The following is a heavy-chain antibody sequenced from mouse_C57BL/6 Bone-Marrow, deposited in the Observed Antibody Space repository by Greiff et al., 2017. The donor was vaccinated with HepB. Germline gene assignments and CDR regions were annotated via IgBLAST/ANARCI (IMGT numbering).Heavy chain of an antibody. CDR1: GFTFSSYT. V-gene: IGHV5-9*01. D-gene: IGHD1-1*01. CDR3: ASTYYGKAWFAY. Sequence: DVKLVESGGGLVKPGGSLKLSCAASGFTFSSYTMSWVRQTPEKRLEWVATISGGGGNTYYPDSVKGRFTIAKDNAKNTLYLQMSSLRSEDAALYYCASTYYGKAWFAYWGQGTLVTVSA. CDR2: ISGGGGNT. J-gene: IGHJ3*01.